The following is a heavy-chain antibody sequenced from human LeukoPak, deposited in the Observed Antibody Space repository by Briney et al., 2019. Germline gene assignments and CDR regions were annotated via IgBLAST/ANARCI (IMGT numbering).Heavy chain of an antibody. D-gene: IGHD3-10*01. CDR1: GGSFSGYY. Sequence: SETLSLTCAVYGGSFSGYYWSWIRQPPGKGLEWIGEINHSGSTDYNPSLKSRVTISVDTSKNQFSLKLSSVTAADTAVYYCARGSMVRGSYWGQGTLVTVSS. CDR3: ARGSMVRGSY. V-gene: IGHV4-34*01. J-gene: IGHJ4*02. CDR2: INHSGST.